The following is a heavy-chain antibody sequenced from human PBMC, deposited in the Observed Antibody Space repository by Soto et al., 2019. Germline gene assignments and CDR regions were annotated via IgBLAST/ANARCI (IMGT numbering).Heavy chain of an antibody. D-gene: IGHD1-1*01. Sequence: PGGSLRLSCAVSGFTFSSYWMHWVRQAPGKGLVWVSRINADGSNADYADSVKGRFTISRDNAKNTLYLQINSLRAEDAAMFYCARAVAGNHGLFDYWGQGTLVTVSS. V-gene: IGHV3-74*01. CDR2: INADGSNA. J-gene: IGHJ4*02. CDR3: ARAVAGNHGLFDY. CDR1: GFTFSSYW.